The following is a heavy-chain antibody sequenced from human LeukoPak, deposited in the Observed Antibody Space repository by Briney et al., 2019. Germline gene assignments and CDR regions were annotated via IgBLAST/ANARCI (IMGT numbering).Heavy chain of an antibody. J-gene: IGHJ4*02. CDR1: GFSFSSYW. V-gene: IGHV3-7*01. D-gene: IGHD5-18*01. CDR3: VKGGWIHILDS. Sequence: GGSLRLSRTPSGFSFSSYWISSGRQAAGKGLEWVANIKHDGNDKYYVDSVVGRLTISRDNAKNSLFLQMNTVRVEDMAVYYCVKGGWIHILDSWGQGTLVTVSS. CDR2: IKHDGNDK.